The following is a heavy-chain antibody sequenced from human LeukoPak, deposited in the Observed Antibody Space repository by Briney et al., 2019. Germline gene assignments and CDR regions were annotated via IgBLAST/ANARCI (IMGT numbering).Heavy chain of an antibody. V-gene: IGHV3-33*08. D-gene: IGHD6-13*01. CDR1: GFTFSGSA. Sequence: PGGSLRLSCAASGFTFSGSAMHWVRQASGKGLEWVAVIWYDGSNKYYADSVKGRFTISRDNSKNTLYLQMNSLRAEDTAVYYCARDPLIAAAAVGYFDYWGQGTLVTVSS. J-gene: IGHJ4*02. CDR2: IWYDGSNK. CDR3: ARDPLIAAAAVGYFDY.